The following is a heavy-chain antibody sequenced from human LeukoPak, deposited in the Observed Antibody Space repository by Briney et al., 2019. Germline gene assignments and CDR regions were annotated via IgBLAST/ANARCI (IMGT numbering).Heavy chain of an antibody. D-gene: IGHD3-10*01. CDR1: GGSISSGGYS. J-gene: IGHJ5*02. Sequence: SETLSLTCAVSGGSISSGGYSWSWIRQPPGKGLEWIGYIYHSGSTYYNPSLKSRVTISVDRSKNQFSLKPSSVTAADTAVYYCARGGMVRGALDPWGQGTLVTVSS. V-gene: IGHV4-30-2*01. CDR3: ARGGMVRGALDP. CDR2: IYHSGST.